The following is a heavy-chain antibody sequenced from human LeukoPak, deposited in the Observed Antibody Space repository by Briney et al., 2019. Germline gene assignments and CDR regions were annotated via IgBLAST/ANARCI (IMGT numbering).Heavy chain of an antibody. CDR1: GYTFTSYA. D-gene: IGHD3-10*01. CDR2: INTNTGNP. CDR3: ARERDGEARLPYGMDV. Sequence: ASVKVSCKASGYTFTSYAMNWVRQAPGQGLEWMGWINTNTGNPTYAQGFTGRFVFSLDTSVSTAYLQISSLKAEDTAVYYCARERDGEARLPYGMDVWGQGTTVTVSS. V-gene: IGHV7-4-1*02. J-gene: IGHJ6*02.